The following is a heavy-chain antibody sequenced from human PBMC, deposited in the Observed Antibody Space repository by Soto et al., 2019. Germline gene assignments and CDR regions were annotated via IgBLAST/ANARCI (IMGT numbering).Heavy chain of an antibody. CDR1: GFTFSSYS. V-gene: IGHV3-21*01. CDR2: ISSSSSYI. J-gene: IGHJ4*02. Sequence: GGSLRLSCAASGFTFSSYSMNWVRQAPGKGLEWVSSISSSSSYIYYADSVKGRFTISRDNARNSLYLQMNSLRAEDTAVYYCARESEDLTSNFDYWGQGTLVTVSS. CDR3: ARESEDLTSNFDY.